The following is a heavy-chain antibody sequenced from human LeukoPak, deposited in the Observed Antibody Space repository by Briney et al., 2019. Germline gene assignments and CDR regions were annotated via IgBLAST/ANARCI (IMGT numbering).Heavy chain of an antibody. V-gene: IGHV3-21*01. J-gene: IGHJ4*02. D-gene: IGHD2-2*01. Sequence: GGSLRLSCAASGFTFSSYAMNWVRQAPGKGLEWVSSITSSSSYIYYADSVKGRFTISRDNAKNSLYLQMNSLRAEDTAVYYCARDKSWGSSTSCFDYWGQGTLVTVSS. CDR2: ITSSSSYI. CDR3: ARDKSWGSSTSCFDY. CDR1: GFTFSSYA.